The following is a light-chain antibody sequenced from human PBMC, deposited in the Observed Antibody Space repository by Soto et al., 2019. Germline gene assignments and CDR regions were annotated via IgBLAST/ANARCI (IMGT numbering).Light chain of an antibody. CDR2: GAS. Sequence: EIVLTQSPGTLSLSPGERATLSCRASQSVSSSSLAWYQQKPGQAPRLLIYGASSRATGIPDRFSGSGSGTDFTLTISRLEPEDFAVYYFQQYGSSPLTFGGGTEVEIK. V-gene: IGKV3-20*01. J-gene: IGKJ4*01. CDR3: QQYGSSPLT. CDR1: QSVSSSS.